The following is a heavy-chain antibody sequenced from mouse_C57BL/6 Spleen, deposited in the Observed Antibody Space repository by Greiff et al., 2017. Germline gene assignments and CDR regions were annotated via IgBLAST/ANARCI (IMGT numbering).Heavy chain of an antibody. V-gene: IGHV1-64*01. CDR1: GYTFTSYW. J-gene: IGHJ1*03. CDR3: ARDTTGLTNWYFDV. D-gene: IGHD1-1*01. Sequence: QVQLQQPGAELVKPGASVKLSCKASGYTFTSYWMHWVKQRPGQGLEWIGMIHPNSGSTNYNEKFKSKATLTVDKSSSTAYMQLSSLTSEDSAVYYCARDTTGLTNWYFDVWGTGTTVTVSS. CDR2: IHPNSGST.